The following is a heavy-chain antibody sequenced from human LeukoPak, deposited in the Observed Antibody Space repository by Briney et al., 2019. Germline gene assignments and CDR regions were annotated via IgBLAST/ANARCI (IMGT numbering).Heavy chain of an antibody. Sequence: GGSLRLSCAASGFTFSSYEMNWVRQAPGKGLQWVSYIDGSGSTIYADSVKGRFTISRDNAKNSLYLQLNSLRAEDTAVYYCAGQLRTIYYHTSGFSVPDLWGQGALVIVSS. CDR1: GFTFSSYE. V-gene: IGHV3-48*03. CDR3: AGQLRTIYYHTSGFSVPDL. CDR2: IDGSGSTI. D-gene: IGHD3-22*01. J-gene: IGHJ4*02.